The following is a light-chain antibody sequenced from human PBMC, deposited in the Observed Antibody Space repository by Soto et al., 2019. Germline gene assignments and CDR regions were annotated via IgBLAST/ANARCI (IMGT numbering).Light chain of an antibody. J-gene: IGKJ4*01. CDR2: TGS. CDR1: QGISSW. V-gene: IGKV1-12*01. CDR3: QQANSFPLT. Sequence: DIQMTQSPSSVSASVVDRVSITCRARQGISSWLAWYQQKPGRAPKLLNYTGSSLQSGVPSRFSGNGSATDFTLTISSLQPEDVETYYCQQANSFPLTFGGGTKVEIK.